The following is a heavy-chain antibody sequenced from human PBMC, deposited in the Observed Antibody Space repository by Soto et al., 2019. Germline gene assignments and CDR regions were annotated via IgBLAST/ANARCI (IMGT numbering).Heavy chain of an antibody. J-gene: IGHJ4*02. CDR2: ISAYNGNT. CDR3: ARVHYYDSSGDFDY. Sequence: ASVKVSCKASGYTFTSYGISWVRQAPGQGLEWTGWISAYNGNTNYAQKLQGRVTMTTDTSTSTAYMELRSLRSDDTAVYYCARVHYYDSSGDFDYWGQGTLVTVSS. CDR1: GYTFTSYG. D-gene: IGHD3-22*01. V-gene: IGHV1-18*01.